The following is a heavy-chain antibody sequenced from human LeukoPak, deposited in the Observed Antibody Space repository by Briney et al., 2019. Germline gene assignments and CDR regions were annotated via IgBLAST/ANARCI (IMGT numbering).Heavy chain of an antibody. V-gene: IGHV4-61*09. D-gene: IGHD3-10*02. J-gene: IGHJ4*02. CDR2: IHSSGST. Sequence: SQTLSLTCTVSGGSISSGSYRWSWIRQPAGKGPEWIGHIHSSGSTNYDSSLKSRVTISIDTSKNQFSLKLSSVTAADTAVYYCARVGSSMFVDYWGQGTLVTVSS. CDR1: GGSISSGSYR. CDR3: ARVGSSMFVDY.